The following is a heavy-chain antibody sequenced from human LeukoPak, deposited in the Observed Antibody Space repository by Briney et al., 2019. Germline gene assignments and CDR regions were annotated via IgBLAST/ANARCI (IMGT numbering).Heavy chain of an antibody. CDR3: VKDPRDTYGTNWFVS. D-gene: IGHD2-21*01. Sequence: GGSLRLSCVASGFSFGNYAMSWVRQAPGKGLQWVSQISGTGGATWYAGFARDRFTISRDNSKKKLYLQTSGLRVEDTAMYYCVKDPRDTYGTNWFVSWGQGTLLIVSS. CDR2: ISGTGGAT. V-gene: IGHV3-23*01. CDR1: GFSFGNYA. J-gene: IGHJ5*01.